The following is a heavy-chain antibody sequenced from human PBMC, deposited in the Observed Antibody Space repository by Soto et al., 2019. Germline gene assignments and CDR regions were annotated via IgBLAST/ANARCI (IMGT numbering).Heavy chain of an antibody. J-gene: IGHJ4*02. CDR2: INHSGST. V-gene: IGHV4-34*01. CDR3: ARGSYYYDSSGYYYVGDFDY. Sequence: PSETLSLTCAVYGGSGGSFSGYYWSWIRQPPGKGLEWIGEINHSGSTNYNPSLKSRVTISVDKSKNQFSLKLSSVTAADTAVYYCARGSYYYDSSGYYYVGDFDYWGQGTLVTVSS. D-gene: IGHD3-22*01. CDR1: GGSGGSFSGYY.